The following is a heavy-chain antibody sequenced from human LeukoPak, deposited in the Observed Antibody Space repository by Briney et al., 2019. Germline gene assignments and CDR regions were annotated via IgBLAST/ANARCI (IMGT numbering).Heavy chain of an antibody. CDR1: GYTFTGYC. CDR3: ARDRTNTGFDLWH. J-gene: IGHJ4*02. V-gene: IGHV1-2*02. CDR2: IDPNSGGT. Sequence: GASVKVSCQASGYTFTGYCIHWVRQAPGQGLEWMGWIDPNSGGTNYAQRFQGRVTMTRDTSISTAYMELSRLRSDDTAVYYCARDRTNTGFDLWHWGQGTLVTVSS. D-gene: IGHD2-8*01.